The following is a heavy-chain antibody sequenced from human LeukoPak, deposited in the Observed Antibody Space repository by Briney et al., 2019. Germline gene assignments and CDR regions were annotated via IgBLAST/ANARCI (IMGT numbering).Heavy chain of an antibody. CDR1: GGSISSGDYY. CDR3: ARDAPGPDDSSGYPLYYFDY. V-gene: IGHV4-30-4*01. Sequence: SETLSLTCTVSGGSISSGDYYWSWIRQPPGKGLEWIGYIYYSGSTYYNPSLKSRVTISVVTSKNQFSLKLSSVTAADTAVYYCARDAPGPDDSSGYPLYYFDYWGQGTLVTVSS. CDR2: IYYSGST. J-gene: IGHJ4*02. D-gene: IGHD3-22*01.